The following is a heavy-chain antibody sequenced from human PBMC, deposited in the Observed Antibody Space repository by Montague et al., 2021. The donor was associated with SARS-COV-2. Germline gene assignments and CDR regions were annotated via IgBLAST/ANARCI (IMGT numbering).Heavy chain of an antibody. Sequence: SETLSLTCTVSGGSISGYYWTWMRQPPGKGLEWIGYIYHSGNTNYNPSLKSRVTISIDTSINQFSLSLSSMTAADTAVYFCARDLLPPRTAIKTNFFGLDVWGQGTTVIVSS. V-gene: IGHV4-59*01. CDR3: ARDLLPPRTAIKTNFFGLDV. J-gene: IGHJ6*02. CDR1: GGSISGYY. D-gene: IGHD2-21*02. CDR2: IYHSGNT.